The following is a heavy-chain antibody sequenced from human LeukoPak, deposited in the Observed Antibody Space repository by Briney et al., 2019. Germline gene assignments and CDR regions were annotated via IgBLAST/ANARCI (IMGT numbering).Heavy chain of an antibody. CDR3: ARDRMGAFWSGYWD. CDR1: GFTVSSNY. J-gene: IGHJ4*02. V-gene: IGHV3-53*01. D-gene: IGHD3-3*01. CDR2: IYTGGST. Sequence: EGSLRLSCAASGFTVSSNYMSWVRQAPGKGLEWVSVIYTGGSTYYAGSLKGRFTISRDNSKNTLYLQMNSLRAEDTAVYYCARDRMGAFWSGYWDWGQGTLVTVSS.